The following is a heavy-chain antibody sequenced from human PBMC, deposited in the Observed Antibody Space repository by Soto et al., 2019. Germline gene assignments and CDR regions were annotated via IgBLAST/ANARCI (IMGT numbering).Heavy chain of an antibody. D-gene: IGHD4-4*01. Sequence: GGSLRLSCAASGFTFSSYVMHWVRQAPGKGLEWVAIISHDGSNKYYADSVKGRFTISRDDSKNTLFLQMNSLRAEDTAVYYCARDRATVFDYWGQGTLVTVSS. V-gene: IGHV3-30-3*01. CDR1: GFTFSSYV. CDR3: ARDRATVFDY. J-gene: IGHJ4*02. CDR2: ISHDGSNK.